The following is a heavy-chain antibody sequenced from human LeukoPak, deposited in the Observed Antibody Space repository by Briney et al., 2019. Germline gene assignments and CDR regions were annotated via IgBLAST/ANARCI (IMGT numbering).Heavy chain of an antibody. D-gene: IGHD3-22*01. CDR1: GFTFGNAW. CDR3: TTMYYYDSSGYYQKSYFDY. Sequence: GGSLRLSCAASGFTFGNAWMSWVRQAPGKGLEWVGRIKSKTDGGTTDYAAPVKGRFSFSRDDSKNTLYLQMNSLKTEDTAVYYYTTMYYYDSSGYYQKSYFDYWGQGTLVTVSS. J-gene: IGHJ4*02. V-gene: IGHV3-15*01. CDR2: IKSKTDGGTT.